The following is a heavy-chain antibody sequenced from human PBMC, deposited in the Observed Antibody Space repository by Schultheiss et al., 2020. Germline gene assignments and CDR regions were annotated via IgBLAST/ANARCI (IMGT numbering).Heavy chain of an antibody. CDR1: GFTFGDYA. J-gene: IGHJ4*02. CDR2: ISSNGGST. Sequence: GGSLRLSCTASGFTFGDYAMSWFRQAPGKGLEYVSAISSNGGSTYYADSVKGRFTISRDNSKNTLYLQMNSLKIEDTAVYYCTTYSNWYFSFWGQGTLVTVSS. D-gene: IGHD6-13*01. CDR3: TTYSNWYFSF. V-gene: IGHV3-64*04.